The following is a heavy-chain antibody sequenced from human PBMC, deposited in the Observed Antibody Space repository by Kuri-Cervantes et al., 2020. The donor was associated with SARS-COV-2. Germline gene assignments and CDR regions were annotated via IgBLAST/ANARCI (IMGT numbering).Heavy chain of an antibody. CDR3: AILDFWSGFA. CDR1: GGSFSGYY. J-gene: IGHJ5*02. D-gene: IGHD3-3*01. Sequence: GSLRLSCAVYGGSFSGYYWSWIRQPPGKGLEWIGEINHSGSTNYSPSLKSRVTISVDTSKNQFSLKLSPVTAADTAVYYCAILDFWSGFAWGQGTLVTVSS. CDR2: INHSGST. V-gene: IGHV4-34*01.